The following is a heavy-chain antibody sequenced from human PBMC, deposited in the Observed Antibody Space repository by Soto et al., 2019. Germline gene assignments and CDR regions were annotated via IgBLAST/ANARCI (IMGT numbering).Heavy chain of an antibody. Sequence: QITLKESGPMLVKPTQTLTLTCTFSRFSLTTRGVGVGWIRQPPGKALECLALIYWDDDKRYSPSLQSRLSITKDTSKNQVVLTMTNVDPVDTATYYCAHIPNYYQYEWFDPWGQGTLVSVSS. J-gene: IGHJ5*02. V-gene: IGHV2-5*02. D-gene: IGHD3-16*01. CDR1: RFSLTTRGVG. CDR3: AHIPNYYQYEWFDP. CDR2: IYWDDDK.